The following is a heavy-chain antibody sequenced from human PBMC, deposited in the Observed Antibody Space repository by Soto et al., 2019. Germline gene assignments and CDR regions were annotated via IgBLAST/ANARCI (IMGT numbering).Heavy chain of an antibody. CDR2: TSYDGSIN. CDR3: ERRSTVYYYAVEV. CDR1: VFSFGSYE. V-gene: IGHV3-30*04. D-gene: IGHD4-17*01. J-gene: IGHJ6*02. Sequence: PGGSLRLSCAGSVFSFGSYEMHWVRHSPGKGLEWVTFTSYDGSINYYADSVKGRFTMSRDNSKNLLYLQMNSLRTEDTAVYYCERRSTVYYYAVEVWGQGTRGTVSS.